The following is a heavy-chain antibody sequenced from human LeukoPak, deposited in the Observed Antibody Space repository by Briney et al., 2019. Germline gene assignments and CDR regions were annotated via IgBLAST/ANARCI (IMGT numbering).Heavy chain of an antibody. Sequence: ASVKVSCKASGYTFTGYYMHWVRQAPGQGLEWMGWINPNSGGTNYAQKFQGRVTMTRDTSISTAYMELSRLRSDDTAVYYCARASMVRGVIEAFDIWGQGTMVTVSS. D-gene: IGHD3-10*01. CDR1: GYTFTGYY. CDR2: INPNSGGT. V-gene: IGHV1-2*02. CDR3: ARASMVRGVIEAFDI. J-gene: IGHJ3*02.